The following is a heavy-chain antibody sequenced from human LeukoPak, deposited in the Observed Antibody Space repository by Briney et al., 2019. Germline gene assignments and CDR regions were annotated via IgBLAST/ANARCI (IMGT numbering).Heavy chain of an antibody. CDR2: IRYDGSNK. Sequence: GGSLRLSCAASGFTFSSYGMHWVRQAPGKGLEWVAFIRYDGSNKYYADSVKGRFTISRDNSKNTLYLQMNSLRAEDTAVYYCAKDRIAAADTHQTYFDYWSQGTLVTVSS. D-gene: IGHD6-13*01. J-gene: IGHJ4*02. V-gene: IGHV3-30*02. CDR3: AKDRIAAADTHQTYFDY. CDR1: GFTFSSYG.